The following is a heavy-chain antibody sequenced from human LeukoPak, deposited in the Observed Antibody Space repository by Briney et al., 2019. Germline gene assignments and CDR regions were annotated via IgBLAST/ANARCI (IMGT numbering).Heavy chain of an antibody. CDR2: IEQDGSEK. CDR3: ARTRSGNPFDY. CDR1: GFTFTNYW. J-gene: IGHJ4*02. D-gene: IGHD4-23*01. V-gene: IGHV3-7*01. Sequence: PGGSLRLSCAASGFTFTNYWMSWVRQAPGKGLEWVANIEQDGSEKIYVNSVKGRFTISRDNAKNSLYLQMNSLRAEDTAVYYCARTRSGNPFDYWGQGTLVTVSS.